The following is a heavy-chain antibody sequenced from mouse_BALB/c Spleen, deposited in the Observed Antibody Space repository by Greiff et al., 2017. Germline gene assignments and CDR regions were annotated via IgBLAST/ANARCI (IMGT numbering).Heavy chain of an antibody. CDR3: NARKLLRSDFDY. CDR2: IDPENGDT. V-gene: IGHV14-4*02. CDR1: GFNIKDYY. Sequence: VQLQQSGAELVRSGASVKLSCTASGFNIKDYYMHWVKQRPEQGLEWIGWIDPENGDTEYAPKFQGKATMTADTSSNTAYLQLSSLTSEDTAVYYCNARKLLRSDFDYWGQGTTLTVSS. J-gene: IGHJ2*01. D-gene: IGHD1-1*01.